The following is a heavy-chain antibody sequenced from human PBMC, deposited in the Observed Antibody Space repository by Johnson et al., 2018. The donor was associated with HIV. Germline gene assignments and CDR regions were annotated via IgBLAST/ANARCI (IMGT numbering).Heavy chain of an antibody. CDR1: GFTFGIYG. CDR3: AKDIAAGYTNGGTLDI. Sequence: QVQLVESGGGVVQPGTSLRLSCAASGFTFGIYGMHWVRQAPGKGLEWVALISYDGSNEYYGDSVKGRFSISRDNSKKKLYLQMNSLRPEDTGLYYCAKDIAAGYTNGGTLDIWGQGTMVTVSS. J-gene: IGHJ3*02. V-gene: IGHV3-30*18. CDR2: ISYDGSNE. D-gene: IGHD6-19*01.